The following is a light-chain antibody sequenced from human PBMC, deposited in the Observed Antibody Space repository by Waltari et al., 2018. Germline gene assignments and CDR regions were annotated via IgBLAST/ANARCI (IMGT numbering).Light chain of an antibody. CDR3: QNHERLPGM. Sequence: EIVMPHPPGTQPLSPGSRSTPSCRASQSVSRYLAWYQQKPGQAPRLLIYGASSMATGIPARFSGSGSGTDFSLTISRLEPEDFAVYYCQNHERLPGMFGQGTKVEIK. V-gene: IGKV3-20*01. CDR2: GAS. J-gene: IGKJ1*01. CDR1: QSVSRY.